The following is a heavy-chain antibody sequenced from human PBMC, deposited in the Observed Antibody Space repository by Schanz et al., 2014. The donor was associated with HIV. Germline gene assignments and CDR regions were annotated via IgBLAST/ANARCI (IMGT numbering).Heavy chain of an antibody. CDR1: GFTVSNNH. J-gene: IGHJ5*02. Sequence: VQLVESGGGLEQPGGSLRLSCVFSGFTVSNNHLSWVRQAPGKGLEWVAVISYDGTKKHYADSVKGRFTISRDNTKNSLYLQMNSLRAEDTAVYYCARDYHWNWFDPWGQGTLVTVSS. V-gene: IGHV3-30*03. D-gene: IGHD1-20*01. CDR2: ISYDGTKK. CDR3: ARDYHWNWFDP.